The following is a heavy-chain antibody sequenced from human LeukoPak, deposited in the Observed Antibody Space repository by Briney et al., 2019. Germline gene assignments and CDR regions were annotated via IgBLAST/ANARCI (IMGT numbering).Heavy chain of an antibody. D-gene: IGHD1-26*01. CDR1: GGSISSYY. J-gene: IGHJ4*02. CDR3: ARYSENSYFDY. V-gene: IGHV4-39*01. CDR2: IYHSGST. Sequence: SETLSLTCTVSGGSISSYYWGWIRQPPGKGLEWIASIYHSGSTYYDSSLRSRVTISVDTSKNQFSLKERSVTAADTAVYYCARYSENSYFDYWGQGTLVTVSS.